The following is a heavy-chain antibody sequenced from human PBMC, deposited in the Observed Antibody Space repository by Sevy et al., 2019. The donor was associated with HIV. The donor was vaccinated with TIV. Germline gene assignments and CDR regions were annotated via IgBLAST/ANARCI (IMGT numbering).Heavy chain of an antibody. D-gene: IGHD3-16*01. J-gene: IGHJ6*03. CDR2: ISYDGSNT. CDR1: GFTFNSYT. V-gene: IGHV3-30*18. Sequence: GGSLRLSCAASGFTFNSYTMHWVRQAPGKGLEWVAGISYDGSNTYYAESVKGQFSISRDRSKDTLFLQMNRLRVDDTAAYPRAQAAPTIGGDPYPFSFLMDVWGKGTAVTVSS. CDR3: AQAAPTIGGDPYPFSFLMDV.